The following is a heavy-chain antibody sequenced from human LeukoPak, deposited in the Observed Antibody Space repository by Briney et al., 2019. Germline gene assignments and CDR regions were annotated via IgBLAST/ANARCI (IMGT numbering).Heavy chain of an antibody. D-gene: IGHD3-10*01. J-gene: IGHJ4*02. CDR1: GFTFSSYG. CDR3: ARVQEDYYSSGYFDY. CDR2: IIPIFGTA. Sequence: GASVKVSCKASGFTFSSYGFRWVRQAPGQGLEWMGGIIPIFGTATYAQKFQGRVTITADTSTRTVYMELSSLRSEDTAVYYCARVQEDYYSSGYFDYWGQGTLVTISS. V-gene: IGHV1-69*06.